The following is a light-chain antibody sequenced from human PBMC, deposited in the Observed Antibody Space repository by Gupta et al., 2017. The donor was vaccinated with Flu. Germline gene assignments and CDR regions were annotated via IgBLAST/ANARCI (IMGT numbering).Light chain of an antibody. V-gene: IGKV3-11*01. CDR1: QSVNIY. Sequence: SPGDRAILSCRASQSVNIYLAWYQQKPGQPPRLLMFDASKRAAGIPDRFSGSGSGTDFTLTISTLEPEDFAVYYCQQRSCLPMYTFGQGTKLE. CDR2: DAS. CDR3: QQRSCLPMYT. J-gene: IGKJ2*01.